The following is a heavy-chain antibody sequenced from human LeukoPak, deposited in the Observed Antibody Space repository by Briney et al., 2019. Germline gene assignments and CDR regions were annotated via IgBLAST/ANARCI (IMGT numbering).Heavy chain of an antibody. D-gene: IGHD3-10*02. CDR2: IYYSGST. V-gene: IGHV4-31*11. J-gene: IGHJ2*01. CDR1: GGSFSGYY. Sequence: SETLSLTCAVYGGSFSGYYWSWIRQHPGKGLEWIGYIYYSGSTYYNPSLKSRVTISVDTSKNQFSLKLSSVTAADTAVYYCARVFGELLSYWYFDLWGRGTLVTVSS. CDR3: ARVFGELLSYWYFDL.